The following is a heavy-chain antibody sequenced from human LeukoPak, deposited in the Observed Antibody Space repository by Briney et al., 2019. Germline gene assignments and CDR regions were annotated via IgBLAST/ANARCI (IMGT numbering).Heavy chain of an antibody. CDR2: IYSGGST. Sequence: PGGSLRLACAASGFTVSSNYMSWVRQAPGKGLEWVSVIYSGGSTYYADSVKGRFTISRDNSENTLYLQMNSLRAEDTAVYYCARVFYDILTGLEYYFDYWGQGTLVTVSS. J-gene: IGHJ4*02. CDR1: GFTVSSNY. D-gene: IGHD3-9*01. V-gene: IGHV3-53*01. CDR3: ARVFYDILTGLEYYFDY.